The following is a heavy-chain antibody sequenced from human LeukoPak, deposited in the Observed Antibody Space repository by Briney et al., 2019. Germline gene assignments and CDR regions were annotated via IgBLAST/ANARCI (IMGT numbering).Heavy chain of an antibody. CDR3: ARGGTFVSDY. V-gene: IGHV3-7*01. Sequence: GGSLKLSCAASGFTFSTFWMSWVRQAPGKGLEWVANINQDGSEKYYVGSMKGRFTVSRDNAKNSLYLQMDSLRAEDTAVYYCARGGTFVSDYWGQGTLVTVSS. D-gene: IGHD1-1*01. J-gene: IGHJ4*02. CDR1: GFTFSTFW. CDR2: INQDGSEK.